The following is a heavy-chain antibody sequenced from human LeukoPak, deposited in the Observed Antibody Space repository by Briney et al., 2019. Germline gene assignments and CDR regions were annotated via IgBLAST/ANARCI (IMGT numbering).Heavy chain of an antibody. D-gene: IGHD3-9*01. CDR3: AKAARDWLFLGTYSAADYFDY. CDR2: INWNGGNT. J-gene: IGHJ4*02. Sequence: PGGSLRLSCAASGFIFDDYGMSWVRQAPGKGLEWVSGINWNGGNTGYADSVKGRFTISRDNAKNSLYLQMNSLRAEDTAVYYCAKAARDWLFLGTYSAADYFDYWGQGTLVTVSS. CDR1: GFIFDDYG. V-gene: IGHV3-20*04.